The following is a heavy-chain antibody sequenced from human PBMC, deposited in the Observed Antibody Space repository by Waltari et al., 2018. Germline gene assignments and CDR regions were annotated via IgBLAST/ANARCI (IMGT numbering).Heavy chain of an antibody. CDR1: GGSISSSSYY. D-gene: IGHD6-19*01. V-gene: IGHV4-39*07. CDR3: ARVSVVSGPTSDY. Sequence: QLQLQESGPGLVKPSETLSLTCTVSGGSISSSSYYWGWISQPPGKGLEWIGSIYYSGSTYYNPSLKSRVTISVDTSKNQFSLKLSSVTAADTAVYYCARVSVVSGPTSDYWGQGTLVTVSS. CDR2: IYYSGST. J-gene: IGHJ4*02.